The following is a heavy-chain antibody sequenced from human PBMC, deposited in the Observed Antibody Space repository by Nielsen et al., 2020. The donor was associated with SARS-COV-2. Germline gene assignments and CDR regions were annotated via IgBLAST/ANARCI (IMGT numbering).Heavy chain of an antibody. V-gene: IGHV3-23*01. CDR1: GFTFSSYA. J-gene: IGHJ6*02. D-gene: IGHD4-17*01. Sequence: GESLKISCAASGFTFSSYAMSWVRQAPGKGLEWVSAISGSGGSTYYADSVKGRFTISRDNSKNTLYLQMNSLRAEDTAVYYCAKDGYGDTPRYYYYGMDVWGQGTTVTVSS. CDR2: ISGSGGST. CDR3: AKDGYGDTPRYYYYGMDV.